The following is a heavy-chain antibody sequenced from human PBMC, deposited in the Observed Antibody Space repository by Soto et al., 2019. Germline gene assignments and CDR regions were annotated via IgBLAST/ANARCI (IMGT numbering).Heavy chain of an antibody. Sequence: QLQLQESGSGLVKPSQTLSLTCAVSGGSISSGGYSWSWIRQPPGKGLEWIGYIYHSGSTYYNPSRKSQVTISVDRSKNQFSLKLSSVTAADTAVYYCARAGGLGAVAADYWGQGTLVTVSS. CDR3: ARAGGLGAVAADY. CDR1: GGSISSGGYS. V-gene: IGHV4-30-2*01. CDR2: IYHSGST. J-gene: IGHJ4*02. D-gene: IGHD6-19*01.